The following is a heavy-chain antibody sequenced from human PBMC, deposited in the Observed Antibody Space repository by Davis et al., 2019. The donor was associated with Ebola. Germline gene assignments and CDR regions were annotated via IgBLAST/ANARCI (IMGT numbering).Heavy chain of an antibody. V-gene: IGHV1-18*01. Sequence: ASVTVSRKASGYMFLSSGISWVRQAPGQGLAWLGWISPNYGNSNYAQKLQGRVTMTTNTSTNTAFMELRSLRSDDTAVYYCARVPAWGGGSCLTSWFDPWGQGTLVTVSS. J-gene: IGHJ5*02. CDR2: ISPNYGNS. CDR1: GYMFLSSG. D-gene: IGHD2-15*01. CDR3: ARVPAWGGGSCLTSWFDP.